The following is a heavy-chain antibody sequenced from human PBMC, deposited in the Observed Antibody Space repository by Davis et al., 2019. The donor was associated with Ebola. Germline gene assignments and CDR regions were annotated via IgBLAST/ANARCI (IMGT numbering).Heavy chain of an antibody. D-gene: IGHD3/OR15-3a*01. J-gene: IGHJ3*02. CDR1: GFTFSSYG. CDR3: AKDLEVGPPAYVFDI. CDR2: ISYDGSNK. V-gene: IGHV3-30*18. Sequence: PGGSLRLSCAASGFTFSSYGMHWVRQAPGKGLEWAAVISYDGSNKYYADSVKGRFTISRDNSKNTIYLQMNSLRAEDTAVYYCAKDLEVGPPAYVFDIWGQGTMVTVSS.